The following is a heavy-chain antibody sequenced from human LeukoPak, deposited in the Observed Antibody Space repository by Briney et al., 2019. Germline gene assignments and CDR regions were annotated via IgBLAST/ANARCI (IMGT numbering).Heavy chain of an antibody. CDR1: GGSFSGYY. Sequence: PSETLSLTCAVYGGSFSGYYWSWIRQPPGEGLEWIGEINHSGSTNYNPSLKSRVTISVDTSKNQFSLKLSSVTAADPAVYYCARDGGYSSSWSSLFFDYWGQGTLVTVSS. V-gene: IGHV4-34*01. D-gene: IGHD6-13*01. CDR3: ARDGGYSSSWSSLFFDY. J-gene: IGHJ4*02. CDR2: INHSGST.